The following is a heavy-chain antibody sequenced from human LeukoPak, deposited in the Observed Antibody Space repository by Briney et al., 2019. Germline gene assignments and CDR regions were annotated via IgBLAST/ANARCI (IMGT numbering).Heavy chain of an antibody. CDR1: GYSFTSYW. CDR3: ARQGAAGKYYYYYMDV. Sequence: GESLKISCKGSGYSFTSYWIGWVRQMPGKGLECMGIIYPDDSNTIYGPSFQGRVTISADKSINTAYLEWSSLKASDTAIYYCARQGAAGKYYYYYMDVWGKGTTVTVSS. J-gene: IGHJ6*03. D-gene: IGHD6-13*01. CDR2: IYPDDSNT. V-gene: IGHV5-51*01.